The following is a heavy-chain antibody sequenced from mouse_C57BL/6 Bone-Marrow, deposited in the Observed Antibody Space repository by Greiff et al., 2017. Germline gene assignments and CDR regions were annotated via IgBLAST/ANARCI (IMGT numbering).Heavy chain of an antibody. CDR3: ASLELRAY. Sequence: QVQLQQPGPELVKPGASVKISCKASGYAFSSSWMNWVKQRPGKGLEWIGRIYPGDGDTNYNGKFKGKATLTADKSSSTAYMQLSSLTSEDSAVYFCASLELRAYWGQGTLVTVSA. D-gene: IGHD1-1*01. J-gene: IGHJ3*01. CDR2: IYPGDGDT. V-gene: IGHV1-82*01. CDR1: GYAFSSSW.